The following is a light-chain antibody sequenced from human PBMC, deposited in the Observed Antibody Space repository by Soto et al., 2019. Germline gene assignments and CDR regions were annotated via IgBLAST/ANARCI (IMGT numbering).Light chain of an antibody. CDR3: QQYGSSPQT. CDR1: QGISSW. Sequence: TQSPSSVSASVGDRVTITCRASQGISSWLAWYQQKPGQAPRLLIYGASNRATGIPDRFSGSGSGTDFTLTISRLEPEDFAVYYCQQYGSSPQTFGQGTKVDIK. V-gene: IGKV3-20*01. J-gene: IGKJ1*01. CDR2: GAS.